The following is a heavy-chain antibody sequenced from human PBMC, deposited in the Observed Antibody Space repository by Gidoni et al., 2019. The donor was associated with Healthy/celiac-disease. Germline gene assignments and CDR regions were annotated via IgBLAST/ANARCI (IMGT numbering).Heavy chain of an antibody. CDR3: ARDIGSSWPDAFDI. D-gene: IGHD6-13*01. Sequence: EVQLVESGGGLVQPGGSLRLSCAASGFNFSSYWMSWVRQAPGKGLEWVANIKQDGSEKYYVDSVKGRFTISRDNAKNSLYLQMNSLRAEDTAVYYCARDIGSSWPDAFDIWGQGTMVTVSS. CDR1: GFNFSSYW. J-gene: IGHJ3*02. CDR2: IKQDGSEK. V-gene: IGHV3-7*04.